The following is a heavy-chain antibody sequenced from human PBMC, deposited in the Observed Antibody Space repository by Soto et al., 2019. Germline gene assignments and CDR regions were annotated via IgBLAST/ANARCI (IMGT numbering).Heavy chain of an antibody. Sequence: PGGSLRLSCAASGFTFRNNVLSWVRQAPGKGLDWVSGITGRGRDTYYADSVKVRFTISRDNSKNRVFLQMNSLRAEYTALYYCAKNGLDNSPSAIDSWGPGTLVTVSS. D-gene: IGHD2-8*01. CDR2: ITGRGRDT. J-gene: IGHJ4*02. CDR3: AKNGLDNSPSAIDS. V-gene: IGHV3-23*01. CDR1: GFTFRNNV.